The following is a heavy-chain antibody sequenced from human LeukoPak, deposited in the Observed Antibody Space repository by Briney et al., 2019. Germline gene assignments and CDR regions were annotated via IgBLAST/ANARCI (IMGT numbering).Heavy chain of an antibody. D-gene: IGHD3-3*01. CDR3: ARERYDFWSGHDKGMDV. CDR1: GSSISNYS. V-gene: IGHV4-4*07. J-gene: IGHJ6*02. CDR2: FYKGGST. Sequence: SETLSLTCSVSGSSISNYSWSWIRQPAGKGLEWIGRFYKGGSTKYNFSLKSRVTMSVDTSKNLFSLKLSSVAAADTAVYYCARERYDFWSGHDKGMDVWGQETTVTVSS.